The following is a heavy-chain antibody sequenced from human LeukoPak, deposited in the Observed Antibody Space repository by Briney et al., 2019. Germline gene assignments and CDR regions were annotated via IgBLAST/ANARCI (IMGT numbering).Heavy chain of an antibody. CDR3: AREGDILTGYYPFDY. Sequence: GGSLRLSCAASGFTFSSYAMHWVRQAPGKGLEWVAIISYDGSNKCYADSVKGRFTISRDNSKNTLFLQMNSLRAEDTAVYFCAREGDILTGYYPFDYWGQGTLVTVSS. D-gene: IGHD3-9*01. CDR1: GFTFSSYA. CDR2: ISYDGSNK. J-gene: IGHJ4*02. V-gene: IGHV3-30*04.